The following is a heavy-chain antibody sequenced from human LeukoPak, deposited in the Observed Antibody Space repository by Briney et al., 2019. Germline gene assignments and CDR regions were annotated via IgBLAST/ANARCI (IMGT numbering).Heavy chain of an antibody. Sequence: GASVKVSCKASGYTFTSYDINWVRQATGQGLEWMGWMNPNSGNTGYAQKFQGRVTITRNTSISTAYMELSSLRSEDTAAYYFARGAGSSSAYYYYYYYMDVWGKGTTVTVSS. V-gene: IGHV1-8*03. CDR2: MNPNSGNT. CDR3: ARGAGSSSAYYYYYYYMDV. D-gene: IGHD6-6*01. J-gene: IGHJ6*03. CDR1: GYTFTSYD.